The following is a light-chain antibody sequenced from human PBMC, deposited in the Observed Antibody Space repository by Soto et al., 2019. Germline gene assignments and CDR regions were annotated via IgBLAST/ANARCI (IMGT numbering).Light chain of an antibody. J-gene: IGLJ3*02. V-gene: IGLV2-14*01. CDR2: EVN. CDR3: ISYTISRSMV. Sequence: QSALTQPASVSGSPGQSITISCAGTSSDLGSYNYVSWYQHHPGRVPKLILYEVNNRPSGSSNRFSGSKSGNMASLTISGLQSEDEADYYCISYTISRSMVFGGGTKLTVL. CDR1: SSDLGSYNY.